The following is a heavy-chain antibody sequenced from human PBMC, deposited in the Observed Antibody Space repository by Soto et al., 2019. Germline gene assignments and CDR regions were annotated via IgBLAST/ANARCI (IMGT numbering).Heavy chain of an antibody. J-gene: IGHJ3*02. CDR1: GYTFTGYY. D-gene: IGHD4-17*01. Sequence: ASVKVSCKASGYTFTGYYMHWVRQAPGQGLEWMGWINPNSGGTNYAQKFQGWVTMTRDTSISTAYMELSRLRSDDTAVYYCARGAYGDLEGAFDIWGQGTMVTVSS. CDR3: ARGAYGDLEGAFDI. V-gene: IGHV1-2*04. CDR2: INPNSGGT.